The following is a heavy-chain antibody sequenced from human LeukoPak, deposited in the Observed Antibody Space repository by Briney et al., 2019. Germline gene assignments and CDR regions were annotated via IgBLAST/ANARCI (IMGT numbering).Heavy chain of an antibody. J-gene: IGHJ4*02. V-gene: IGHV3-7*01. CDR2: INEDGSAK. Sequence: LPGGSLRLSYAASGFTFSSSWMSWVRQAAGKGLEWVANINEDGSAKYYVDSVKGRFTISRDNAKRSLDLQVNSLRAEDTAVYYCTRSRRDGNDYWGQGTLVTVSS. CDR3: TRSRRDGNDY. CDR1: GFTFSSSW. D-gene: IGHD5-24*01.